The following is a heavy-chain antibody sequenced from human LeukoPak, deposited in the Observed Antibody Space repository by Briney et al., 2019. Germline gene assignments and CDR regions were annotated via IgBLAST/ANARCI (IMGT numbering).Heavy chain of an antibody. J-gene: IGHJ3*02. D-gene: IGHD2-21*01. Sequence: GGSLRLSRAASGLTFSSYAMSWVRQAPGKGLEWVSAISGSGGSTYYADSVKGRFTISRDNSKNTLYLQMNSLRAEDTAVYYCAKLVVVVPDAFDIWGQGTMVTVSS. CDR2: ISGSGGST. CDR1: GLTFSSYA. CDR3: AKLVVVVPDAFDI. V-gene: IGHV3-23*01.